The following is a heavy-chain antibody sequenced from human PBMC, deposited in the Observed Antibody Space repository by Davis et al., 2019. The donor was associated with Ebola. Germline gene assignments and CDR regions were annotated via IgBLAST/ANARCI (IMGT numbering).Heavy chain of an antibody. D-gene: IGHD2-21*02. CDR1: GFTFSNYA. Sequence: GGSLRLSCTVSGFTFSNYAMNWVRQAPGEGLEWVSSISSSGRNTFYADSVKGRFTVSRDNSKNTVYLQMNSLRAEDTALYYCATYCGGDNCYPRASFYWGQGTLVTVSS. CDR2: ISSSGRNT. V-gene: IGHV3-23*01. J-gene: IGHJ4*02. CDR3: ATYCGGDNCYPRASFY.